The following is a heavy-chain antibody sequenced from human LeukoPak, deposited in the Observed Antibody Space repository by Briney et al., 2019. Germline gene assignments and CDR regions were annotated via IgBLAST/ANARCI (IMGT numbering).Heavy chain of an antibody. Sequence: SETLSLTCSVSGGSISSSNYYWSWIRQPAGKGLEWIGRIYTSESTNYNPSLKSRVTMSVDTSKNQFSLKLNSVTAADTAVYYCARAPLGVAGHFDYWGQGTLVTVSS. CDR3: ARAPLGVAGHFDY. D-gene: IGHD6-19*01. J-gene: IGHJ4*02. V-gene: IGHV4-61*02. CDR2: IYTSEST. CDR1: GGSISSSNYY.